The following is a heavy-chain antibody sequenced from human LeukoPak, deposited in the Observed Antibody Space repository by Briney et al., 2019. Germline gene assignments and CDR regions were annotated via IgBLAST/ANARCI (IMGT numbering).Heavy chain of an antibody. CDR1: GGSFSGYY. J-gene: IGHJ4*02. V-gene: IGHV4-34*01. D-gene: IGHD6-19*01. Sequence: PSETLSLTCAVYGGSFSGYYWSWIRQPPGKGLEWIGEINHSGSTNYNPSLKSRVTISVDTSKNQFSLKLSSVTAAATAVYYCARAGGWYAFDYWGQGTLVTVSS. CDR3: ARAGGWYAFDY. CDR2: INHSGST.